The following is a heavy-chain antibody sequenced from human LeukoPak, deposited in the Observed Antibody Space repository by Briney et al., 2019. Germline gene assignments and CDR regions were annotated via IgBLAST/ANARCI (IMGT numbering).Heavy chain of an antibody. J-gene: IGHJ4*02. CDR1: GFTFSNSW. CDR3: ASGHHFDY. V-gene: IGHV3-7*01. Sequence: GGSLRLSCAASGFTFSNSWMSWVRQAPGMGLEFVANIKQDGSEMYYVDSVKGRFTISRDNAKNSLYLQMNSLRVEDTAVYYCASGHHFDYWGQGTLVTVSS. CDR2: IKQDGSEM.